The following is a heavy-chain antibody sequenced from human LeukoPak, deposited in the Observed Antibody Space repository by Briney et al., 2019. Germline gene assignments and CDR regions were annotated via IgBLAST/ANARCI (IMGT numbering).Heavy chain of an antibody. CDR2: INHSGST. CDR3: AKVSGLVGAYYEIYFDY. J-gene: IGHJ4*02. D-gene: IGHD1-26*01. CDR1: GGSFSGYY. Sequence: SETLSLTCAVSGGSFSGYYWSWIRQPPGKGLEWIGEINHSGSTNCNPSLKSRVTISGDTSKNQFSLKMTSVTAADTAVYYCAKVSGLVGAYYEIYFDYWGQGTLVTVSS. V-gene: IGHV4-34*01.